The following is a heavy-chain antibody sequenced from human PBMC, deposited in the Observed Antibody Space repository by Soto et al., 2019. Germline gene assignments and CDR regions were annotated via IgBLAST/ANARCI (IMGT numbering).Heavy chain of an antibody. CDR1: GYPFTSYY. J-gene: IGHJ6*02. CDR3: AREVVVVPGENSTFYHGMDV. Sequence: GASVKVSCKASGYPFTSYYMHWLRQAPGQGLEWMGVLNPTGGSTTYAQNFQGRVTMTRDTSTSTVYVELSSLRSGDTAVYYCAREVVVVPGENSTFYHGMDVWGQGTTVTVYS. D-gene: IGHD2-2*01. CDR2: LNPTGGST. V-gene: IGHV1-46*01.